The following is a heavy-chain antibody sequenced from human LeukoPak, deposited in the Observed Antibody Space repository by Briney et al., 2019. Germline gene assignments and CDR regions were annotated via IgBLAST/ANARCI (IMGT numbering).Heavy chain of an antibody. CDR1: GGSFSGYY. J-gene: IGHJ3*02. CDR3: ARSRYPYYYDSSGYFNDAFDI. V-gene: IGHV4-34*01. Sequence: SETLSLTCAVYGGSFSGYYWSWIRQPPGKGLEWIGEINHSGSTNYNPSLKSRVTISVDTSKNQFSLKLSSVTAADTAVYYCARSRYPYYYDSSGYFNDAFDIWGQGTMVTVSS. D-gene: IGHD3-22*01. CDR2: INHSGST.